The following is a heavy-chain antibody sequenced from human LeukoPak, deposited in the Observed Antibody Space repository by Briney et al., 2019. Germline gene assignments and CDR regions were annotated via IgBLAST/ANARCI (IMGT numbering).Heavy chain of an antibody. CDR3: ARGNGDGYNYVGAFDI. D-gene: IGHD5-24*01. Sequence: GGSLRLSCEVSGFTFSDNYMSWMRQAPGQGLEWVSYISTSSSHTDYADSVKGRFTISRDNVKNSLYLQMNSLRVEDTAVYYCARGNGDGYNYVGAFDIWGQGTMVTVSS. V-gene: IGHV3-11*06. CDR1: GFTFSDNY. J-gene: IGHJ3*02. CDR2: ISTSSSHT.